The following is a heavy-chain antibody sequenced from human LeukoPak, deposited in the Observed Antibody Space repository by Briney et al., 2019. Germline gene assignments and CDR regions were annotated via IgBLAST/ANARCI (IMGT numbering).Heavy chain of an antibody. V-gene: IGHV4-34*01. CDR2: INHSGST. J-gene: IGHJ5*02. Sequence: SETLSLTCAVYGGSFSGYYWSWIRHPPGKGLEWIGEINHSGSTNYNPSLKSRVIISVETSKNQFSLKLSSVTAADTAVYYCARGVSSSWRAYNWFDPWGQGTLVTVSS. CDR3: ARGVSSSWRAYNWFDP. CDR1: GGSFSGYY. D-gene: IGHD6-13*01.